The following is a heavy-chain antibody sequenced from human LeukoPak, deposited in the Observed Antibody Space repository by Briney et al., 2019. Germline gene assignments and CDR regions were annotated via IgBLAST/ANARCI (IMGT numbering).Heavy chain of an antibody. CDR1: RFTFSSHW. CDR3: ARGGVAVAGTWYFDY. Sequence: PGGTLRLSCAASRFTFSSHWTSWVGQAPGKGREGVANIKQDGSEKYYVDSVKGRFTISRDNAKNSLYLQMNSLRAEDTAVYYCARGGVAVAGTWYFDYGGQGTLVIVSA. D-gene: IGHD6-19*01. V-gene: IGHV3-7*03. J-gene: IGHJ4*02. CDR2: IKQDGSEK.